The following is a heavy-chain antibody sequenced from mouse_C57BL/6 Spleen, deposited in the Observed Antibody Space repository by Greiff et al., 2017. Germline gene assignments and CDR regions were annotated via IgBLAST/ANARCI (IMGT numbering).Heavy chain of an antibody. CDR2: IDPSDSET. V-gene: IGHV1-52*01. J-gene: IGHJ2*01. D-gene: IGHD2-4*01. CDR3: ARGGDYDVGVYYFDY. Sequence: QVQLQQPGAELVRPGSSVKLSCKASGYTFTSYWMHWVKQRPIQGLEWIGNIDPSDSETHYNQKFKDKATLTVDKSSSTAHMQLSSLTSEDSAVYYCARGGDYDVGVYYFDYWGQGTTLTVSS. CDR1: GYTFTSYW.